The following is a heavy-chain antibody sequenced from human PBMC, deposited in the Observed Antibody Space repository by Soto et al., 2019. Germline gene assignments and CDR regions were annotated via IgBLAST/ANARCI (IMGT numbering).Heavy chain of an antibody. CDR2: IQSGGST. CDR1: GFTVSSKY. V-gene: IGHV3-66*01. CDR3: TRDGVHCSGGRCYGVPMEV. J-gene: IGHJ6*04. D-gene: IGHD2-15*01. Sequence: EVQLVESGGGLVQPGGSLRLSCAASGFTVSSKYMSWVRQAPGKGLEWVSLIQSGGSTYYAGSVKGRFTISRDNSENTLSLQMNSLRVEDTAVYYCTRDGVHCSGGRCYGVPMEVWGKGTTVTVSA.